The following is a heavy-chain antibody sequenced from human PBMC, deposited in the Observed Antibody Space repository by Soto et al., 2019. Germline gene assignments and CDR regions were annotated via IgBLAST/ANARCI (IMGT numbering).Heavy chain of an antibody. D-gene: IGHD1-26*01. J-gene: IGHJ5*02. CDR1: GGSITSSSYY. Sequence: QLHLRESGPGLVKPSETLSLTCTVSGGSITSSSYYWGWIRQPPGKGLEWIGSIYYNGSTYYNPSLKSRVSLSLDTSKTKFSLKLSSVTAADTAVYYCATQEVGGSYVYTFDPWGQGTLVTVSS. CDR2: IYYNGST. CDR3: ATQEVGGSYVYTFDP. V-gene: IGHV4-39*01.